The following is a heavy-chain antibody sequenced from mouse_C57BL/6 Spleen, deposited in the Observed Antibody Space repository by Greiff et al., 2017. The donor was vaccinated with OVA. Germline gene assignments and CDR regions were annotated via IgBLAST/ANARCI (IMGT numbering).Heavy chain of an antibody. Sequence: EVQLQESGPELVKPGASVKIPCKASGYTFTDYNMDWVKQSHGKSLEWIGDINPNNGGTIYNQKFKGKATLTVDKSSSTAYMELRSLTSEDTAVYYCARGGYSNYPYYAMDYWGQGTSVTVSS. CDR2: INPNNGGT. CDR3: ARGGYSNYPYYAMDY. CDR1: GYTFTDYN. V-gene: IGHV1-18*01. D-gene: IGHD2-5*01. J-gene: IGHJ4*01.